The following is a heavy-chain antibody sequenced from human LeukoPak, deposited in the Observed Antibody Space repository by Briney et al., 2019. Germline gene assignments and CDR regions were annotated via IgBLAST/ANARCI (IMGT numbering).Heavy chain of an antibody. V-gene: IGHV3-15*01. D-gene: IGHD3-22*01. J-gene: IGHJ4*02. CDR1: GFTFSGFR. CDR2: IKSKPDGGTT. CDR3: TSETNYYDSSGYYSPFDY. Sequence: GGSLRLSCVVSGFTFSGFRMTWVRQAPGKGLEWVGRIKSKPDGGTTDYAAPVKGRFTISRDDSKNTLYLQMNSLKTEDTAVYYCTSETNYYDSSGYYSPFDYWGQGTLVTVSS.